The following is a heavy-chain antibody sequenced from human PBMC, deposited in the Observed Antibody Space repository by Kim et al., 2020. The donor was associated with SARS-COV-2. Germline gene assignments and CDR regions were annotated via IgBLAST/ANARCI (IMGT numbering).Heavy chain of an antibody. V-gene: IGHV4-4*02. J-gene: IGHJ4*02. CDR3: ARAFGWSLYYFDY. D-gene: IGHD6-19*01. CDR2: IYHSGST. CDR1: GGSISSSNW. Sequence: SETLSLTCAVSGGSISSSNWWSWVRQPPGKGLEWLGEIYHSGSTNYNPSLKSRVTISVDKSKNQFSLKLSSVTAADTAVYYCARAFGWSLYYFDYWGQGTLVTVSS.